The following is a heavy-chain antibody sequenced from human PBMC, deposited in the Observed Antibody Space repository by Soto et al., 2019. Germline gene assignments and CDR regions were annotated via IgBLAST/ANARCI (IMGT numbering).Heavy chain of an antibody. CDR1: GGSISNYY. D-gene: IGHD3-3*01. V-gene: IGHV4-59*08. J-gene: IGHJ4*02. CDR2: IHHSGST. Sequence: SETLSLTCSVSGGSISNYYWSWIRPPPGKGLEWIGYIHHSGSTKYNPSLKSRVTISADTSKNQFSLKLSSVTAADTAVYYCARGHYDFWSGYFATIDYWGQGTLVTVSS. CDR3: ARGHYDFWSGYFATIDY.